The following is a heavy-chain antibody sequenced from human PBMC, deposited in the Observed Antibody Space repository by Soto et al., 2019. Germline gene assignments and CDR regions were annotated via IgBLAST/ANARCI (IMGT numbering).Heavy chain of an antibody. V-gene: IGHV1-69*13. CDR1: GGTFISYA. CDR2: IIPIFGTT. CDR3: ARCEVGVLMVYAIGNYYYGMDV. J-gene: IGHJ6*02. Sequence: ASVKVSCKASGGTFISYAISWVRQAPGQGLEWMGGIIPIFGTTNYAQKFQGRVTITADESTSTAYMELSSLRSDDTAVYYCARCEVGVLMVYAIGNYYYGMDVWGQGTTVTVSS. D-gene: IGHD2-8*01.